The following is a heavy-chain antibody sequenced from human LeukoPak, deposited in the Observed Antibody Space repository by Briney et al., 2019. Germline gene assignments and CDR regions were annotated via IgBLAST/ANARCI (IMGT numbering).Heavy chain of an antibody. D-gene: IGHD3-10*01. CDR1: GGSISSADYY. V-gene: IGHV4-30-2*01. CDR3: ARGNYYYGSGSLDY. CDR2: IYPSGST. Sequence: SETLSLTCTVSGGSISSADYYWSWIRQPPGKGLEWIGHIYPSGSTYYNSSLKSRVTMSVDRSKNQFSLKLSSVTAADTAVYYCARGNYYYGSGSLDYWGQGTLVTVSS. J-gene: IGHJ4*02.